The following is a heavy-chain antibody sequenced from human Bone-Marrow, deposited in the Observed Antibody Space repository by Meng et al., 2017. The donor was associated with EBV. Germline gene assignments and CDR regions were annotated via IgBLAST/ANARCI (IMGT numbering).Heavy chain of an antibody. CDR3: AKGGGYYYDSSGFHYDY. J-gene: IGHJ4*02. CDR1: GGSISSNNW. D-gene: IGHD3-22*01. CDR2: IYHSGST. V-gene: IGHV4-4*02. Sequence: QVRLQGSGPGLVKPSGPLSLTCAVSGGSISSNNWWSWVRQPPGKGLECIGEIYHSGSTNYNPSLKSRVTISVDKSKNQFSLKLSSVTAADTAVYYCAKGGGYYYDSSGFHYDYWGQGTLVTVSS.